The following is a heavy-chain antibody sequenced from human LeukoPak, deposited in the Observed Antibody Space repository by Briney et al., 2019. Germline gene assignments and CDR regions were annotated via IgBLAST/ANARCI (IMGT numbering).Heavy chain of an antibody. J-gene: IGHJ6*03. CDR1: GYTFTSYC. CDR3: ARDVGLAASTIFGVVIISHMDV. V-gene: IGHV1-18*01. D-gene: IGHD3-3*01. Sequence: ASVKVFYRASGYTFTSYCISWVRQPSGQGLVGMGWISAYNGNTKYAQKLQGRVTMTTDTSTITAYVELRSLRSDDTAVYYCARDVGLAASTIFGVVIISHMDVWGTGITVTVSS. CDR2: ISAYNGNT.